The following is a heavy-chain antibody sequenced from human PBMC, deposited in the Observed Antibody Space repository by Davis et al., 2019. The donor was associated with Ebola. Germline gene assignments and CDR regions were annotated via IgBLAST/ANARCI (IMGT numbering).Heavy chain of an antibody. CDR3: ARDSYYYDSSGYQYYFDY. Sequence: PGGSLRLSCAASGFTFSNYSMNWVRQAPGKGLEWVSHINSGGTNIFYRDSVKGRFTISRDNVKSILYLQMNSLRDEDTAMYYCARDSYYYDSSGYQYYFDYWGQGTLVTVSS. V-gene: IGHV3-48*02. D-gene: IGHD3-22*01. CDR1: GFTFSNYS. CDR2: INSGGTNI. J-gene: IGHJ4*02.